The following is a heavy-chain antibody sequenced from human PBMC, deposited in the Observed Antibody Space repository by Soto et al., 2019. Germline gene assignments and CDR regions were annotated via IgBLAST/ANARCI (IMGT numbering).Heavy chain of an antibody. V-gene: IGHV4-34*01. CDR2: INHSGGT. D-gene: IGHD5-18*01. J-gene: IGHJ4*02. CDR3: ARGEGGYSYGLFDY. CDR1: GGSFSGYY. Sequence: SETLSLTCAVYGGSFSGYYWSWIRQPPGKGLEWIGEINHSGGTNYNPSLKSRVTISVDTSKNQFSLKLSSVTAADTAVYYCARGEGGYSYGLFDYWGQGTLVTVS.